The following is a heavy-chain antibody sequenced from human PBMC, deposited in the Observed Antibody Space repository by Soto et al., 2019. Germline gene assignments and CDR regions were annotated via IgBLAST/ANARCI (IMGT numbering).Heavy chain of an antibody. Sequence: QVQLVQSGAEVKKPGSSVKVSCKASGGTFSSYAISWVRQAPGQGLEWMGGIIPIFGTANYAQKCEGRVTITADQSTSTAYMELSSLRSEDTAVYYCAREGGDSSGYTLGGMDVWGQGTTVTVS. J-gene: IGHJ6*02. CDR3: AREGGDSSGYTLGGMDV. V-gene: IGHV1-69*01. CDR2: IIPIFGTA. CDR1: GGTFSSYA. D-gene: IGHD6-19*01.